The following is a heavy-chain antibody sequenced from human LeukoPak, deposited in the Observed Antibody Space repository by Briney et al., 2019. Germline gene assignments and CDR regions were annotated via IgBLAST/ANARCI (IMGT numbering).Heavy chain of an antibody. CDR1: EFSVGSNY. J-gene: IGHJ5*02. CDR3: AKPNFNWFDP. CDR2: ISSSSSYI. Sequence: GGSLRLSCAASEFSVGSNYMTWVRQAPGKGLEWVSSISSSSSYIYYADSVKGRFTISRDNAKNSLYLQMNSLRAEDTAVYYCAKPNFNWFDPWGQGTLVTVSS. D-gene: IGHD1-1*01. V-gene: IGHV3-21*01.